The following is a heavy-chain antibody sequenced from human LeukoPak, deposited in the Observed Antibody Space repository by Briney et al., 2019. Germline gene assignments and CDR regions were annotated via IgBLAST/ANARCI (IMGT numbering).Heavy chain of an antibody. V-gene: IGHV3-66*04. CDR2: IYSDGVT. Sequence: GSLRLSCAASGFTVSHNEIKWARQAPGKGLEWVSLIYSDGVTHYSDSVKGRFSISRDISKNTVYLQTNSLRGEDTAVYYCARRSVPGRPGYWGQGTLVTVSS. J-gene: IGHJ4*02. D-gene: IGHD6-6*01. CDR3: ARRSVPGRPGY. CDR1: GFTVSHNE.